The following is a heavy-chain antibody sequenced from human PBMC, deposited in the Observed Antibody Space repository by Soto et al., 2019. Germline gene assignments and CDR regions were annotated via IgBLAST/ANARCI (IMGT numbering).Heavy chain of an antibody. V-gene: IGHV3-21*06. CDR1: GFTFRNFA. Sequence: EVQLVESGGGQVRPGGSLRLSCAVSGFTFRNFAMNWVRQAPGKGLEWVSSNSSTGGSIYYAESLKGRFTVSRDNAQNILYLQMNRLRVEDTAVYYCARAAREMATTPHGYWGQGTLVTVSS. D-gene: IGHD5-12*01. CDR2: NSSTGGSI. CDR3: ARAAREMATTPHGY. J-gene: IGHJ4*02.